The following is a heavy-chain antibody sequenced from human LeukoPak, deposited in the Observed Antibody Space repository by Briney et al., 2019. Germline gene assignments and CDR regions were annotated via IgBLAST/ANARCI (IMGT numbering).Heavy chain of an antibody. D-gene: IGHD7-27*01. V-gene: IGHV4-34*01. CDR1: GGSFSGYY. J-gene: IGHJ4*02. CDR3: ARHDILGINFDY. Sequence: SETLSLTCAVYGGSFSGYYWSWIRQPPGKGLEWIGEINHSGSTNYNPSLKSRVTISVDTSKNQFSLKLSSVTAADTAVYYCARHDILGINFDYWGQGTLVTVSS. CDR2: INHSGST.